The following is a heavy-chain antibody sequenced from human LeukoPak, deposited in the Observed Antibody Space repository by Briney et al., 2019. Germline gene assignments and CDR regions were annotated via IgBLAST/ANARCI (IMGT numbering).Heavy chain of an antibody. D-gene: IGHD2-15*01. V-gene: IGHV3-21*01. CDR3: ARGPEDIVVVVAATRPGDWFDP. J-gene: IGHJ5*02. Sequence: PGGSLRLSCAASGFTFSSYSMNWVRQAPGRGLEWVSSISSSSSYIYYADSVKGRFTISRDNAKNSLYLQMNSLRAEDTAVYYCARGPEDIVVVVAATRPGDWFDPWGQGTLVTVSS. CDR2: ISSSSSYI. CDR1: GFTFSSYS.